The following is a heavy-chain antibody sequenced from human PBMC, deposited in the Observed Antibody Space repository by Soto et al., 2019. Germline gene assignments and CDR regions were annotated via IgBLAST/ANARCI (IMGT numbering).Heavy chain of an antibody. CDR1: GGSFSGYY. D-gene: IGHD3-10*01. Sequence: SETLSLTCAVYGGSFSGYYWSWIRQPPGKGLEWIGEINHSGSTNYNPSLKSRVTISVDTSKNQFSLKLSSATAADTAVYYCARGRMYYYPYWGQGTLVTVSS. J-gene: IGHJ4*02. CDR3: ARGRMYYYPY. V-gene: IGHV4-34*01. CDR2: INHSGST.